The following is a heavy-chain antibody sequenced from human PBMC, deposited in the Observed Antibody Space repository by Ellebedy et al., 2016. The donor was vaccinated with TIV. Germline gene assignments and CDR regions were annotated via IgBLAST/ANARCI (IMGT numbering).Heavy chain of an antibody. CDR2: IGSKGYGGTT. CDR1: GFTFGDFA. Sequence: GGSLRLXXTASGFTFGDFAISWVRQAPGKGLEWVGFIGSKGYGGTTRYAASVKGRFTISRDDSKSIAYLQMNSLKTEDTALYYCTREAANWNYPYYYYNGMDVWGQGTTVTVSS. CDR3: TREAANWNYPYYYYNGMDV. V-gene: IGHV3-49*04. D-gene: IGHD1-7*01. J-gene: IGHJ6*02.